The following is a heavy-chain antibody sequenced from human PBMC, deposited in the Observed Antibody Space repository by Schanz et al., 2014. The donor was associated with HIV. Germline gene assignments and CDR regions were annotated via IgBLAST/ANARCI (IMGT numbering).Heavy chain of an antibody. CDR2: ISSNTNYI. CDR3: ARDGRDYYYGMDV. Sequence: DVQLVESGGGLVKRGGSLRLSCAASGFTFNNYGVNWVRQAPGRGLEWISSISSNTNYINYADSVKGRFTISRDNSKNTLYLQMNSLRAEDTAVYYCARDGRDYYYGMDVWGQGTTVTVSS. CDR1: GFTFNNYG. J-gene: IGHJ6*02. V-gene: IGHV3-21*01.